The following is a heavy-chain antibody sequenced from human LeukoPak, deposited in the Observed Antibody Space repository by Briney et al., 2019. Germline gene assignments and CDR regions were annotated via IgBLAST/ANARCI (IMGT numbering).Heavy chain of an antibody. J-gene: IGHJ4*02. D-gene: IGHD6-19*01. Sequence: PGRSLRLSCAPSGFIFSNYGMHWVRQAPGKGLEWVAVIWYDGSNKKYTGSVKGRFTISRDNSKNMLFLQMNSLRAEDTAVYYCARERIDSSTGWYYFDYWGQGTLVTVSS. CDR2: IWYDGSNK. V-gene: IGHV3-33*01. CDR1: GFIFSNYG. CDR3: ARERIDSSTGWYYFDY.